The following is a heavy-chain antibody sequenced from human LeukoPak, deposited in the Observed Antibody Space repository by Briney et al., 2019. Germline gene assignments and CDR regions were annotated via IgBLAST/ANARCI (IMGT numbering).Heavy chain of an antibody. Sequence: ASVKVSCKASGGTFSSYAISWVRQAPGQGLEWMGGIIPIFGTANYAQKFQGRVTITADESTSTAYMELSSLRSEDTAVYYCARSLIGVATGAFDYWGQGTLVTVSS. CDR1: GGTFSSYA. CDR3: ARSLIGVATGAFDY. J-gene: IGHJ4*02. CDR2: IIPIFGTA. D-gene: IGHD5-12*01. V-gene: IGHV1-69*13.